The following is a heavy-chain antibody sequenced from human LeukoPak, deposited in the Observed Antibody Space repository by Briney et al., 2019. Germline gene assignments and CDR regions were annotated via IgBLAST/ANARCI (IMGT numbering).Heavy chain of an antibody. CDR3: ARSLRVRSAYFDY. CDR1: GGTFSSYA. V-gene: IGHV1-69*01. D-gene: IGHD3-10*01. CDR2: IIPIFGTA. Sequence: SVKVSCKASGGTFSSYAISWVRQAPGQGLEWMGGIIPIFGTANYAQKFQGRVTITEDESTSTASMELSSLRSEDTAVYYCARSLRVRSAYFDYWGQGTLVTVSS. J-gene: IGHJ4*02.